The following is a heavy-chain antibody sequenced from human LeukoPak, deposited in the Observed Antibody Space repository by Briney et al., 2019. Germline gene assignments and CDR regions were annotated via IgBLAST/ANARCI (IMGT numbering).Heavy chain of an antibody. CDR1: GDSMSTHY. CDR3: ARQKWDRLTYYYYGMDV. CDR2: IHNSGST. D-gene: IGHD1-26*01. Sequence: SETLSLTCTVSGDSMSTHYWNWIRQPPGKGLEWIGYIHNSGSTNYNPSLKSRVTISLDTSRNQFSLQLSSVTAADTAEYYCARQKWDRLTYYYYGMDVWGQGTTVTVSS. V-gene: IGHV4-59*08. J-gene: IGHJ6*02.